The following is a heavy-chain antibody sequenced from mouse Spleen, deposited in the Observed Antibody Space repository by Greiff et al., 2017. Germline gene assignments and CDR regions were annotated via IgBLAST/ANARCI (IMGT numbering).Heavy chain of an antibody. Sequence: EVKLMESGGGLVQPGGSLRLSCATSGFTFTDYYMSWVRQPPGKALEWLGFIRNKANGYTTEYSASVKGRFTISRDNSQSILYLQMNTLRAEDSATYYCARALGGYDLYYFDYWGQGTTLTVSS. CDR3: ARALGGYDLYYFDY. CDR1: GFTFTDYY. CDR2: IRNKANGYTT. D-gene: IGHD2-2*01. J-gene: IGHJ2*01. V-gene: IGHV7-3*02.